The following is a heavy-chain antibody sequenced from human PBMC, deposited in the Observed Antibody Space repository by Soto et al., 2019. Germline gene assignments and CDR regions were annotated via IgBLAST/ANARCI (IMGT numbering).Heavy chain of an antibody. CDR2: FYPGDSTS. D-gene: IGHD2-2*03. V-gene: IGHV5-51*01. J-gene: IGHJ3*02. Sequence: PGESLKISCNTSGYSFISYWVAWVRQKPGKGLEWMGTFYPGDSTSTYSPSFQGQVTISVDKSISTAYLHLSSLKASDTAMYYCARIIGYCRNNDCSWTFDIWGQGTTVT. CDR3: ARIIGYCRNNDCSWTFDI. CDR1: GYSFISYW.